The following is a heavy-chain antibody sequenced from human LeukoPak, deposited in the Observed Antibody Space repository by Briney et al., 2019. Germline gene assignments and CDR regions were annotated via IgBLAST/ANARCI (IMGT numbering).Heavy chain of an antibody. V-gene: IGHV4-34*01. CDR2: INHRGST. CDR1: GGSFSYYY. D-gene: IGHD1-1*01. Sequence: PSETLSLTCAVSGGSFSYYYWNWIRQPPGKGLEWIGEINHRGSTNYNPSLKSRVTISVDTSKNQFSLKLSSVTAADTAVFYCARVPPGTRKAPIDYWGQGTLVTVSS. CDR3: ARVPPGTRKAPIDY. J-gene: IGHJ4*02.